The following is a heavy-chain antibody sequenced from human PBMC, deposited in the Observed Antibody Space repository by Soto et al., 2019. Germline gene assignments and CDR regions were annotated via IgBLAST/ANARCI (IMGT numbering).Heavy chain of an antibody. Sequence: ASVKVSRKASGYTFTGYYMHWVRQPPGQGLEWMGWINPNSGGTNYAQKFQGRVTMTRDTSISTDYMELSRLRSDDTAVYYCARDEGIAAAGLDPWGQGTLVTVSS. CDR1: GYTFTGYY. V-gene: IGHV1-2*02. J-gene: IGHJ5*02. CDR3: ARDEGIAAAGLDP. CDR2: INPNSGGT. D-gene: IGHD6-13*01.